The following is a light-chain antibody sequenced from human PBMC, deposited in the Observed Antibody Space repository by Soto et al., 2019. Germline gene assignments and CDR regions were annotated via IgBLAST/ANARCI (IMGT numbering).Light chain of an antibody. J-gene: IGKJ4*01. V-gene: IGKV3-15*01. Sequence: EIVMTQSPATLSVSPGERATLSCRASQSVRSDLAWYQQKPGQAPRLLIYGASTRATDIPDRFSGSGSGTEFTLTISSLQSEDFAVYHCQQYNNWPRSLTFGGGTRVEIK. CDR2: GAS. CDR3: QQYNNWPRSLT. CDR1: QSVRSD.